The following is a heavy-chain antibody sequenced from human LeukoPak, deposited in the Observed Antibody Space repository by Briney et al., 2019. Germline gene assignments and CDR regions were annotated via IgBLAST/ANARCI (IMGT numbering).Heavy chain of an antibody. V-gene: IGHV4-39*07. J-gene: IGHJ4*02. Sequence: SETLSLTCTVSGASISSGSYYWGWIRQPPGKGLEWIGSIYYSGSTYYNPSLKSRVTISVDTSKNQFSLKLSSVTAADTAVYYCAREFDSSGYYLYAIDYWGQGTLVTVSS. CDR2: IYYSGST. CDR1: GASISSGSYY. CDR3: AREFDSSGYYLYAIDY. D-gene: IGHD3-22*01.